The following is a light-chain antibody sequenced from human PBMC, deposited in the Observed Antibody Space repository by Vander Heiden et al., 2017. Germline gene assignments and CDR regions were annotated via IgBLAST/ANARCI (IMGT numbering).Light chain of an antibody. CDR2: QAS. CDR3: QHDNSYPYS. CDR1: QNISTW. J-gene: IGKJ2*03. V-gene: IGKV1-5*03. Sequence: DIQMTQSPSTLSSSVGDRVTITCRASQNISTWLAWYQQKPGKAPRPLLYQASNLENGVPSRFTSSGSGTEFTLTINSLQPDDFASYYCQHDNSYPYSFGQGTKLEIK.